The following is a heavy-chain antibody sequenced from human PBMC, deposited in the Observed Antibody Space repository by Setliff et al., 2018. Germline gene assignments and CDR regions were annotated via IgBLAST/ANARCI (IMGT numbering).Heavy chain of an antibody. D-gene: IGHD3-10*01. CDR1: GGTFSSYA. CDR2: IIPILGIA. Sequence: SVKVSCKASGGTFSSYAISWVRQAPGQGLEWMGGIIPILGIANYAQKFQGRVTITADESTSTAYMELSSLRSEDTAVYYCARSKRLWFGELSDDYYYYYGMDVWGQGTTVTV. CDR3: ARSKRLWFGELSDDYYYYYGMDV. J-gene: IGHJ6*02. V-gene: IGHV1-69*10.